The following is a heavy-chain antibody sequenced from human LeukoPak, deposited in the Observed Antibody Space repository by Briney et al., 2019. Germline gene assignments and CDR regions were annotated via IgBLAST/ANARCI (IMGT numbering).Heavy chain of an antibody. CDR1: GFTFSSYS. Sequence: GGFLRLSCAASGFTFSSYSMNWVRQAPGKGLEWVSYISSSSSTIYYADSVKGRFTISRDNAKNSLYLQMNSLRAEDTAVYYCARASPGSYDFWSGPIGDAFDIWGQGTMVTVSS. CDR2: ISSSSSTI. D-gene: IGHD3-3*01. CDR3: ARASPGSYDFWSGPIGDAFDI. V-gene: IGHV3-48*04. J-gene: IGHJ3*02.